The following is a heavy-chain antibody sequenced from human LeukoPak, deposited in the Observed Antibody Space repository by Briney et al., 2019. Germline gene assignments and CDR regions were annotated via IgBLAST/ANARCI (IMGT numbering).Heavy chain of an antibody. CDR1: GGSISGTNW. J-gene: IGHJ4*02. V-gene: IGHV4/OR15-8*02. Sequence: SETLSLTCGVSGGSISGTNWWSWVRQPPGQGLEWIGEISLAGQTNYNPSLNGQVTMSLDKSSNQLSLHLTSVTAADTATYFCSRESGPFCPFGYWGQGTLVIVSS. D-gene: IGHD1-26*01. CDR2: ISLAGQT. CDR3: SRESGPFCPFGY.